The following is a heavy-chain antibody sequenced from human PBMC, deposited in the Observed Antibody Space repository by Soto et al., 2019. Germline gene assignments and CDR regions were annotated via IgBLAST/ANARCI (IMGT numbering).Heavy chain of an antibody. J-gene: IGHJ4*02. V-gene: IGHV4-4*02. Sequence: QVQLQESGPGLVKPSGTLSLTCVVSGGSKSGRNWWSWVRQAPGKGLEWIGEVFHSGDTTYTPSLRSRVTISVDKSKNQFSLKLNSVTAADTAVYYCARLIYDSRLNYFYFDFWGQGALVTVSS. CDR3: ARLIYDSRLNYFYFDF. CDR1: GGSKSGRNW. CDR2: VFHSGDT. D-gene: IGHD3-22*01.